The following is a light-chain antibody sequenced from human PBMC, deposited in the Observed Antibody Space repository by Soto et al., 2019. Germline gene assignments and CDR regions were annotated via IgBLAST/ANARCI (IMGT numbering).Light chain of an antibody. CDR3: VLYMGSGISV. Sequence: QAVVTQEPSFSVSPGGTVTLTCGLSSGSVSTNSYPSWFQQTPGRTPRTLIYTTNTRSSGVPDRFSGSILGNKAALTITGAQADDECDYYCVLYMGSGISVFGGGTKLTVL. CDR1: SGSVSTNSY. J-gene: IGLJ2*01. V-gene: IGLV8-61*01. CDR2: TTN.